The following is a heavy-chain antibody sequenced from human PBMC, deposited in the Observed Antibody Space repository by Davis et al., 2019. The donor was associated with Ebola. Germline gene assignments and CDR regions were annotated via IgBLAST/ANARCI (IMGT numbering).Heavy chain of an antibody. D-gene: IGHD3-10*01. Sequence: GESLKISCAASGFTFSNYDMSWVRQAPGKGLEWVSTISATEAHTHYPDPAKGRFTISRDNSKNTMSLQMNSLGAEDTAVYYCARGSRGLYGSGSYYEYLDYWGQGTLVTVST. V-gene: IGHV3-23*01. CDR2: ISATEAHT. CDR1: GFTFSNYD. J-gene: IGHJ4*02. CDR3: ARGSRGLYGSGSYYEYLDY.